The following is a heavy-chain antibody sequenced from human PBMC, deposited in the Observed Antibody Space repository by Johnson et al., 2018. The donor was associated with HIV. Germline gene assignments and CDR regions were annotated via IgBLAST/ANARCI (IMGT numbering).Heavy chain of an antibody. CDR3: TTDGLWFGDPSFDI. V-gene: IGHV3-9*01. CDR1: GLTFDDYA. Sequence: VQLVESGGGLVQPGRSLRLSCAASGLTFDDYAMHWVRQAPGKGLEWVSGISWNSGSIGYADSVKGRFTISRDDSKNTLYLQMNSLKIEDTAVYYCTTDGLWFGDPSFDIWGQGTMVTVSS. CDR2: ISWNSGSI. D-gene: IGHD3-10*01. J-gene: IGHJ3*02.